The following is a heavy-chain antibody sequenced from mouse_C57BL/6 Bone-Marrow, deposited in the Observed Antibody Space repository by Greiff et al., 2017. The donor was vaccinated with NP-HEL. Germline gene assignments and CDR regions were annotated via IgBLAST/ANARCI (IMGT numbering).Heavy chain of an antibody. Sequence: VQLQQPGAELVKPGASVKLSCKASGYTFTSYWMHWVKQRPGQGLEWIGMIHPNSGSNNYNEKFKSKSTLNVDKSSSTAYMQLSSLTSEACAVYYSARLLRDYWGQGTTLTVSS. J-gene: IGHJ2*01. CDR2: IHPNSGSN. D-gene: IGHD2-1*01. CDR3: ARLLRDY. V-gene: IGHV1-64*01. CDR1: GYTFTSYW.